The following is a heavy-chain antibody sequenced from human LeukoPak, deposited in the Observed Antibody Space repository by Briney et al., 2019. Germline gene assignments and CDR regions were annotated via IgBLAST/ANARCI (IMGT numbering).Heavy chain of an antibody. CDR1: GYTLTELS. CDR2: FDPEDGET. D-gene: IGHD2-2*01. J-gene: IGHJ4*02. V-gene: IGHV1-24*01. Sequence: ASVKVSCKVSGYTLTELSMHWVRQAPGKGLEWMGGFDPEDGETIYAQKFQGRVTMTEDTSTDTAYTELSSLRSEDTAVYYCATAPPYQLLSYYFDYWGQGTLVTVSS. CDR3: ATAPPYQLLSYYFDY.